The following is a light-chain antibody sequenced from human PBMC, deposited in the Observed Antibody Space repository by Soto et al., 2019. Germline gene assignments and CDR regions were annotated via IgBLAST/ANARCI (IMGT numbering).Light chain of an antibody. CDR2: DVT. Sequence: QSVLTQPASVSGSPGQSITISCTGTSSDVGAYNYVSWFQQQPGKAPRLMIYDVTNRPSGVFDRFSGSKSGNTASLTISGLQAEDEADFYCSSHTTTGIPVFGTGTKVTVL. J-gene: IGLJ1*01. CDR1: SSDVGAYNY. CDR3: SSHTTTGIPV. V-gene: IGLV2-14*03.